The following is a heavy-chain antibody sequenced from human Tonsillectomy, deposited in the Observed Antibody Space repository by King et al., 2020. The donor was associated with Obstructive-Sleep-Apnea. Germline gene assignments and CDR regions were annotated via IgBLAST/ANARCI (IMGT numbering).Heavy chain of an antibody. D-gene: IGHD3-16*02. CDR1: GFTFSNAW. V-gene: IGHV3-15*01. CDR2: IKSKTDGGQT. Sequence: VQLVESGGGLVKPGGSLRLSCAASGFTFSNAWMSWVRQAPGKGLEWVGRIKSKTDGGQTDYAAPVKGRFTISRVDSKTTLYLQMNSLKTADTAVYYCTTDIYAYVWGSYRINDYWGQGTLGTVSS. CDR3: TTDIYAYVWGSYRINDY. J-gene: IGHJ4*02.